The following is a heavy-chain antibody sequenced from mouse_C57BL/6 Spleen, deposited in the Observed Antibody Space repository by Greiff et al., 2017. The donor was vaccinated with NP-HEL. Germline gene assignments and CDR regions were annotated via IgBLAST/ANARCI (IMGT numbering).Heavy chain of an antibody. V-gene: IGHV1-55*01. J-gene: IGHJ2*01. CDR1: GYTFTSYW. CDR3: ASLSTTVVAHYFDY. D-gene: IGHD1-1*01. CDR2: IYPGSGST. Sequence: QVQLQQPGAELVKPGASVKMSCKASGYTFTSYWITWVKQRPGQGLEWIGDIYPGSGSTNYNEKFKSKATLTVDTSSSTAYMQLSSLTSEDSAVYYCASLSTTVVAHYFDYWGQGTTLTVSS.